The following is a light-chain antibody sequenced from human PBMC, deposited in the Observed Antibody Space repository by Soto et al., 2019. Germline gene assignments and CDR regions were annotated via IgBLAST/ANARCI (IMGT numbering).Light chain of an antibody. CDR2: DTS. CDR3: LLSYSCLSLV. J-gene: IGLJ3*02. V-gene: IGLV7-46*01. Sequence: QAVVTQEPSLTVSPGGTVTLTCGSSTGAVTSGHYPYWFQQTPGQAPRTLSYDTSNKHSWTPSRFSGSLLGGKAALTLSGAQPEDEAEYYCLLSYSCLSLVFGGGTKLTVL. CDR1: TGAVTSGHY.